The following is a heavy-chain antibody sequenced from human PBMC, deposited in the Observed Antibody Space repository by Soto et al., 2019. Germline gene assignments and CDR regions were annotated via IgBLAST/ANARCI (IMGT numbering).Heavy chain of an antibody. Sequence: QVQLVQSGAEVKKPGASVKVSCKASGYTFTGYYMHWVRQAPGQGLEWMGWINPNSGGTNYAQKFQGRGTMTVATCISKAYMMWSRLRSDNTVVYYCARVGGSGGFGSFDPWGQESLVTV. CDR3: ARVGGSGGFGSFDP. CDR2: INPNSGGT. D-gene: IGHD1-26*01. J-gene: IGHJ5*02. V-gene: IGHV1-2*02. CDR1: GYTFTGYY.